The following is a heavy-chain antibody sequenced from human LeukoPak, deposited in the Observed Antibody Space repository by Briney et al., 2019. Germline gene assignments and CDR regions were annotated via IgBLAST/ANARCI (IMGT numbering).Heavy chain of an antibody. CDR2: ISGSGEFI. CDR3: AKDDSHGYHFFDS. Sequence: GGSLRLSCAASGFTFGSYRMNWIRQAPGKGLEWVSSISGSGEFILYADSLKGRFTISRDNGKNSLYLQMNSLRPEDTAVYYCAKDDSHGYHFFDSWGQGTLVTVSS. CDR1: GFTFGSYR. D-gene: IGHD3-22*01. V-gene: IGHV3-21*01. J-gene: IGHJ4*02.